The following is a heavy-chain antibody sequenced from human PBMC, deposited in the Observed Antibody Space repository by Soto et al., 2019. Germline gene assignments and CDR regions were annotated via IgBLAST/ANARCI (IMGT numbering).Heavy chain of an antibody. Sequence: GGSLRLSCAASGFTFSSYSMNWVRQAPGKGLEWVSSISSSSSYIYYADSVKGRFTISRDNAKNSLYLQMNSLRAEDTAVYYCARDAEYSSGWPDKPYYYYYMDVWGKGTTVTVSS. CDR3: ARDAEYSSGWPDKPYYYYYMDV. CDR2: ISSSSSYI. D-gene: IGHD6-19*01. J-gene: IGHJ6*03. V-gene: IGHV3-21*01. CDR1: GFTFSSYS.